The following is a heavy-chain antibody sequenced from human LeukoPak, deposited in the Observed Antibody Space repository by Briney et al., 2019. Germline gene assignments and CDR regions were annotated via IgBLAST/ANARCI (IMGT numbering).Heavy chain of an antibody. Sequence: SETLSLTCSVSGGSISNSGYSWSWLRQPPGKGLEWIGFIYHSGKAYYTPYLVSRATISVDTSKNQFSLKLSSVTAADTAVYYCARGGRYYDFWSGSNAPNYYYYGMDVWGQGTTVTVSS. CDR3: ARGGRYYDFWSGSNAPNYYYYGMDV. CDR2: IYHSGKA. D-gene: IGHD3-3*01. V-gene: IGHV4-30-2*01. J-gene: IGHJ6*02. CDR1: GGSISNSGYS.